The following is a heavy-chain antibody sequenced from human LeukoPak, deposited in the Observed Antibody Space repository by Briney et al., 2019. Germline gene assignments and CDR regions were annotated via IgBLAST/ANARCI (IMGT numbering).Heavy chain of an antibody. V-gene: IGHV3-74*03. Sequence: GGSLRLSCAASGFSFTTGLHWVRQAPGKGLVWVARIRGDETIATYAESVKGRFTISRDNARNTLYLQMNSLRAEDTAVYYCARTDNLDYWGQGTPVTVSS. CDR1: GFSFTTG. D-gene: IGHD2-15*01. CDR3: ARTDNLDY. J-gene: IGHJ4*02. CDR2: IRGDETIA.